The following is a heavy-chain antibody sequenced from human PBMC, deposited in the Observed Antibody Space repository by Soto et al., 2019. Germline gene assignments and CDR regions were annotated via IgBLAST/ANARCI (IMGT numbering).Heavy chain of an antibody. CDR3: ARAAGRDGSSWYRGGYDY. Sequence: QVHLVQSGAEVQKSGASVRVSCKASGYTFSDYYIHWVRQAPGQGLEWMGWINPDTGGTDYKQKFQGWVTMTRDTSISTAYMELSSLKSDDTGVYYCARAAGRDGSSWYRGGYDYWGQGTLVTVSS. CDR2: INPDTGGT. J-gene: IGHJ4*02. V-gene: IGHV1-2*04. CDR1: GYTFSDYY. D-gene: IGHD6-13*01.